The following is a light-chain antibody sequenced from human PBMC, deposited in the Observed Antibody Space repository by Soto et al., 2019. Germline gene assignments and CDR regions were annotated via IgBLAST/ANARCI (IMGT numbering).Light chain of an antibody. CDR3: QHSSSFPLT. CDR2: NAF. V-gene: IGKV1-39*01. J-gene: IGKJ4*01. Sequence: DIQMTQSPSSLSASVGDRITITCRASQSINRYLNWYQQKLGEAPRLLIYNAFTLQSGVPSRFSGGGSGTDFTLNISSLQRDDFATYYCQHSSSFPLTFGGGPKLEIK. CDR1: QSINRY.